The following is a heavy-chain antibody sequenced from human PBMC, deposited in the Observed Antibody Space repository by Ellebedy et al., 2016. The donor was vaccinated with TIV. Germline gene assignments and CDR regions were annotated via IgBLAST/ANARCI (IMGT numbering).Heavy chain of an antibody. CDR2: INQSGIT. Sequence: MPSETLSLTCAVYGASLGGYYWSGNTQPPGRGLGWIEEINQSGITNYNPSLKSRVTISVDTSRNQFSLKLTSVTSADTAVYYCARGSVGNGDYAYWGPGTLVTVSS. J-gene: IGHJ4*02. V-gene: IGHV4-34*01. CDR3: ARGSVGNGDYAY. D-gene: IGHD4-17*01. CDR1: GASLGGYY.